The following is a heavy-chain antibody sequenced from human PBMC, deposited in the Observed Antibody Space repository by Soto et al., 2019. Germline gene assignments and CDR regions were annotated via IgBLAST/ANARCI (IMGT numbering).Heavy chain of an antibody. CDR1: GYTFTSYY. Sequence: GASVKVSCKASGYTFTSYYMHWVRQAPGQGLEWMGIINPSGGSTSYAQKFQGRVTMTRDTSTSTVYMELSSLRSEDTAVYYCARDRPNIFGVVIRKHYYYYYGLDVWGQGTTVTVSS. CDR2: INPSGGST. J-gene: IGHJ6*02. D-gene: IGHD3-3*02. V-gene: IGHV1-46*01. CDR3: ARDRPNIFGVVIRKHYYYYYGLDV.